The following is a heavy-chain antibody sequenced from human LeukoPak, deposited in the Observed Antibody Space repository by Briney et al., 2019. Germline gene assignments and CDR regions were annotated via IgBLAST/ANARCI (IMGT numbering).Heavy chain of an antibody. J-gene: IGHJ4*02. D-gene: IGHD2-21*01. CDR3: ARALSYSPDFDY. Sequence: GGSLRLSCAASGFTFSSYAMSWVRQAPGKGLEWVSAISGSGGNTYYADSVKGRFTMSRDNSKNTLYLQMNSLRAEDTAVYYCARALSYSPDFDYWGQGALVTVSS. V-gene: IGHV3-23*01. CDR1: GFTFSSYA. CDR2: ISGSGGNT.